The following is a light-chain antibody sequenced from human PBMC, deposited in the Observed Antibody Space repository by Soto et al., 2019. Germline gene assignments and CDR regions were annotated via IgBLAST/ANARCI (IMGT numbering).Light chain of an antibody. J-gene: IGKJ1*01. CDR2: QVS. V-gene: IGKV2-30*01. Sequence: DVVMTQSPLSLSVTLGQPASISCRSSQGLVYSDGNTFLNWFHQRPGQSPRRLIYQVSNRDSGVPDRFSGSGSGPDYTLTISGVEAEDVGIYYCVQGTHWPWTFGEGTKVEI. CDR1: QGLVYSDGNTF. CDR3: VQGTHWPWT.